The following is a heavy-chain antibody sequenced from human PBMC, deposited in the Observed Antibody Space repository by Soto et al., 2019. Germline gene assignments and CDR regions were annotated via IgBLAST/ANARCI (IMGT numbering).Heavy chain of an antibody. CDR3: AREMGYCISTGCRHYYYYGMDV. D-gene: IGHD2-2*01. V-gene: IGHV4-59*01. CDR2: IYYSGST. Sequence: PSETLSLTCAVSGGSFSGYIWTWIRQTPGKGLEWIGYIYYSGSTNYNPSLKSRVTISVDTSKNQFSLKLSSVTAAGTAVYYCAREMGYCISTGCRHYYYYGMDVWGQGTTVTVSS. CDR1: GGSFSGYI. J-gene: IGHJ6*02.